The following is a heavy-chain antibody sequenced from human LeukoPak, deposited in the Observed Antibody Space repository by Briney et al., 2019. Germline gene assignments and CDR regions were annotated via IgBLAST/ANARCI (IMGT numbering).Heavy chain of an antibody. V-gene: IGHV4-59*08. CDR2: IYNSGST. J-gene: IGHJ3*01. CDR1: GGSISSYY. Sequence: SETLSLTCTVSGGSISSYYWSWIRQPPGKGLEWIAYIYNSGSTNYNPSLKSRVTISIDTSKNQVSLRLSSVTAADTAVYYCARQGSGGRSFDAWGQGTMVTVSS. D-gene: IGHD1-26*01. CDR3: ARQGSGGRSFDA.